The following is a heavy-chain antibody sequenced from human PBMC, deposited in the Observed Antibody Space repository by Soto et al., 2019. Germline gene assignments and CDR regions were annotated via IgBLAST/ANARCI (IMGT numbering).Heavy chain of an antibody. Sequence: KPGGSLRLSCVASGSTFSDYSVSWVRQAPGKGLEWLSSISSSSTFTHYADSVKGRFTISRDNAKNSLYLQMNSLRAEDTAVYYCAAPYSTGHRLLGYWGQGTLVTVSS. CDR1: GSTFSDYS. V-gene: IGHV3-21*01. J-gene: IGHJ4*02. D-gene: IGHD6-19*01. CDR3: AAPYSTGHRLLGY. CDR2: ISSSSTFT.